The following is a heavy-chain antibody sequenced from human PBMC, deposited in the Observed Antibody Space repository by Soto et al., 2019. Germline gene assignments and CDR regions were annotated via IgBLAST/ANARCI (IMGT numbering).Heavy chain of an antibody. Sequence: GGSLRLSCAASGFMFSAYTMSWVRQAPGKGLEWLSSITSNSDHIDYADSVRGRFTVSRDNARKSLYLQMDSLGAEDTGVYYCATPYYYNNWGPGTLVTVSS. CDR2: ITSNSDHI. V-gene: IGHV3-21*01. CDR3: ATPYYYNN. J-gene: IGHJ4*02. CDR1: GFMFSAYT.